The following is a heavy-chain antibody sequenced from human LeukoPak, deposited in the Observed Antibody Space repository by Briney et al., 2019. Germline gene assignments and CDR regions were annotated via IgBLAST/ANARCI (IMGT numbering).Heavy chain of an antibody. J-gene: IGHJ3*02. D-gene: IGHD3-22*01. CDR1: GGSISSYY. Sequence: ETLSLTRTLPGGSISSYYGRSVWQPAREGLGWGGRIYTSGSTNYNPSLKSRVTMSVDTSKNQFSRKLSSVTAAHTVVYYCARDTDISGYYGSAFDIWGQGTMVTVSS. CDR3: ARDTDISGYYGSAFDI. V-gene: IGHV4-4*07. CDR2: IYTSGST.